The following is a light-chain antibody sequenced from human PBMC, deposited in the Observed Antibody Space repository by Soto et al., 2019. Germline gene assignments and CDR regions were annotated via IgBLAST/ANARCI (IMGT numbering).Light chain of an antibody. Sequence: EIVLTQSPATLSLSPGTGATLSCRASQIVTSSLAWYQQRPGQAPRLLIYDTFTRATGIPASFSAKGAGTDFAFTISSLEPEDSAVYFCQLRSDWPPNYTFGQGTKLE. V-gene: IGKV3-11*01. J-gene: IGKJ2*01. CDR2: DTF. CDR3: QLRSDWPPNYT. CDR1: QIVTSS.